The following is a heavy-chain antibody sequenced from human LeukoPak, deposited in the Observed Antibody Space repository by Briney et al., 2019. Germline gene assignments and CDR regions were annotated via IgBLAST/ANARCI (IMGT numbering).Heavy chain of an antibody. D-gene: IGHD5-12*01. CDR3: ARQGALVATTYVDY. J-gene: IGHJ4*02. CDR2: IYPGDSDT. Sequence: NHGESLKISCKGSGYSFTSYCIAWVRQMPGKGLEWMGIIYPGDSDTRYSPSFQGQVTISADRSISTAYLQWSCLKASDTAVCYCARQGALVATTYVDYWGQGTLVTVSS. CDR1: GYSFTSYC. V-gene: IGHV5-51*01.